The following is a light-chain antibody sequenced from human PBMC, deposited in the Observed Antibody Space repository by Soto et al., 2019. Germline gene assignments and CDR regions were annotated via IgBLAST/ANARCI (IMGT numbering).Light chain of an antibody. CDR2: STN. CDR1: SGSVSTSYY. CDR3: ALYMGSGIWV. Sequence: QAVVTQEPSFSVSPGRTVTLTCGLSSGSVSTSYYPSWYQQTPGQAPRTVIYSTNTRSSGVPDRFSGSILGIKAALTITGAQADDEADYYCALYMGSGIWVFDGGTKLTVL. V-gene: IGLV8-61*01. J-gene: IGLJ3*02.